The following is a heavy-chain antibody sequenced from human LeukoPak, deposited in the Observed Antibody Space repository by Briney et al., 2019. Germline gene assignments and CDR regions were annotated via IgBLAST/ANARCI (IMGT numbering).Heavy chain of an antibody. CDR2: IWYDGSNK. J-gene: IGHJ5*02. D-gene: IGHD3-22*01. V-gene: IGHV3-33*06. CDR3: AKQEDYYESSGLSS. CDR1: GFTFSSYG. Sequence: GGSLRLSCAASGFTFSSYGMHWVRQAPGKGLEWVAVIWYDGSNKYYADSVKGRFTISRDNSKNTLYLQMNSLRAEDTAVFYCAKQEDYYESSGLSSWGQGTLVTVSS.